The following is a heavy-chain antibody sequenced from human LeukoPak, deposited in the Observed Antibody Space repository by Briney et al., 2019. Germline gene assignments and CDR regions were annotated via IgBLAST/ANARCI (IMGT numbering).Heavy chain of an antibody. J-gene: IGHJ6*03. V-gene: IGHV3-30*18. CDR2: ISHDGSNK. CDR3: AKDVGERDYYYYMDV. D-gene: IGHD2-21*01. Sequence: GRSLRLSCAASGFTFSSYGMLWVRQAPGKGLEWVAVISHDGSNKYYADSVKGRFTISRDNSKNTLYLQMNSLRAEDTAVYYCAKDVGERDYYYYMDVWGKGTTVTVSS. CDR1: GFTFSSYG.